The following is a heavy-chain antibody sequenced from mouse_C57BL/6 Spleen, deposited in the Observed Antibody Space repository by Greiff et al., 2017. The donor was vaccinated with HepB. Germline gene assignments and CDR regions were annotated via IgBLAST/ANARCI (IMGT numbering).Heavy chain of an antibody. CDR2: ISYDGSN. CDR3: ARDRVGITTVVAEYFDV. Sequence: EVKLEESGPGLVKPSQSLSLTCSVTGYSITSGYYWNWIRQFPGNKLEWMGYISYDGSNNYNPSLKNRISITRDTSKNQIFLKLNSVTTEDTATYYCARDRVGITTVVAEYFDVWGTGTTVTVSS. CDR1: GYSITSGYY. V-gene: IGHV3-6*01. J-gene: IGHJ1*03. D-gene: IGHD1-1*01.